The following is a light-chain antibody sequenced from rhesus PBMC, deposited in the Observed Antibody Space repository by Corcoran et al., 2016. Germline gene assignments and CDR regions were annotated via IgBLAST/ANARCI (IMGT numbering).Light chain of an antibody. J-gene: IGKJ4*01. CDR2: KAS. CDR3: LQHNSYPLT. Sequence: DIQMTQSPSSLSASVGDRVTITCRTSENVDNYLNWYQQKPGKAPKLLISKASTLQSGVPSRFSGSGSGTEFTLTISSLQPEDFAAYYCLQHNSYPLTFGGGTKVEIK. CDR1: ENVDNY. V-gene: IGKV1-25*01.